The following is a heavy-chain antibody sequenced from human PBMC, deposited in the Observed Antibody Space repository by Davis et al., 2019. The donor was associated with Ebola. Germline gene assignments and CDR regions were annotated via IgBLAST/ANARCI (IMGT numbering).Heavy chain of an antibody. J-gene: IGHJ4*02. CDR2: ISGSGGST. Sequence: GESLKISCAASGFTFSDYYMSWIRQAPGKGLEWVASISGSGGSTYYGDSVKGRFTFSRDNSKNTLYLQMNSLRAEDTAVYYCAKGFVRGTIDYWGQGTLVTVSS. V-gene: IGHV3-23*01. CDR3: AKGFVRGTIDY. D-gene: IGHD3-10*01. CDR1: GFTFSDYY.